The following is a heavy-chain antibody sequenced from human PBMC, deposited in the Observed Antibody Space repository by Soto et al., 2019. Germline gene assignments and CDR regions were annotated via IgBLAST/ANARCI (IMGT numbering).Heavy chain of an antibody. CDR3: ARMATFGSLNWFDP. Sequence: QVQLVQSGAEVREPGASVKVSCKASGYSFTNNDVSWVRQATGQGLEWMGWMNPGSGNTGYAQKFQGRVTMTRDISIATAYMELRGLTSDDTAIYYCARMATFGSLNWFDPWGQGTLVSVSS. J-gene: IGHJ5*02. V-gene: IGHV1-8*01. D-gene: IGHD3-16*01. CDR2: MNPGSGNT. CDR1: GYSFTNND.